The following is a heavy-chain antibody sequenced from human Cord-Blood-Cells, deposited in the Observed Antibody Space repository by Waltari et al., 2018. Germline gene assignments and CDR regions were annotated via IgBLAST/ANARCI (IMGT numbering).Heavy chain of an antibody. J-gene: IGHJ4*02. D-gene: IGHD6-13*01. Sequence: EVQLVESGGGLVQPGGSLRLSCAASGFTFGSYSMNWVRQAPGKGLEWVSYISSSSSTIYYADSVKGRFTISRDNAKNSLYLQMNSLRAEDTAVYYCARDLSAVIAAAGEFDYWGQGTLVTVSS. CDR3: ARDLSAVIAAAGEFDY. CDR1: GFTFGSYS. CDR2: ISSSSSTI. V-gene: IGHV3-48*01.